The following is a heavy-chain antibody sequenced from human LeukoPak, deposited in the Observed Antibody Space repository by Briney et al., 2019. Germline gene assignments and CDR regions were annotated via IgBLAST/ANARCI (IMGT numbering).Heavy chain of an antibody. J-gene: IGHJ5*02. CDR2: INPSGGST. V-gene: IGHV1-46*01. CDR1: GYSFTSSY. CDR3: ARRQCGGDCFNNWFDP. Sequence: ASVKVSCKASGYSFTSSYMHWVRQAPGQGLEWMGIINPSGGSTSYAQKFQGRVSMTRDMSTSTVYMELSSLRSEDTAVYYCARRQCGGDCFNNWFDPWGQGTLVTVSS. D-gene: IGHD2-21*02.